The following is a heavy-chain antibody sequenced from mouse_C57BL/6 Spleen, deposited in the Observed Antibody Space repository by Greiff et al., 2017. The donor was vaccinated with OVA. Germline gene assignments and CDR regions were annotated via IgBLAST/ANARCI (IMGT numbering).Heavy chain of an antibody. Sequence: QVQLKESGAELVRPGASVTLSCKASGYTFTDYEMHWVKQTPVHGLEWIGAIDPETGGTAYNQKFKGKAILTADKSSSTAYMELRSLTSEDSAVYYCTRRRMGYYFDYWGQGTTLTVSS. CDR2: IDPETGGT. D-gene: IGHD2-3*01. V-gene: IGHV1-15*01. CDR3: TRRRMGYYFDY. J-gene: IGHJ2*01. CDR1: GYTFTDYE.